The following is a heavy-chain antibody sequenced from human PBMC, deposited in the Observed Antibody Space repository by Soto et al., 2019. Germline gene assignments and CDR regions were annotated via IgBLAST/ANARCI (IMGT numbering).Heavy chain of an antibody. CDR1: GGTFSTYV. J-gene: IGHJ6*02. CDR3: ARGRIAGAATDFYYYGMDV. D-gene: IGHD1-26*01. Sequence: QVQLVQSGAEVKKPGSSVKVSCKASGGTFSTYVISWVRQAPGQGLEWMGGIIPVFATTNYAQKFQCRVTITADESTRTGYMELTSLRSEDTAVYYCARGRIAGAATDFYYYGMDVWGQGTSVTVSS. V-gene: IGHV1-69*12. CDR2: IIPVFATT.